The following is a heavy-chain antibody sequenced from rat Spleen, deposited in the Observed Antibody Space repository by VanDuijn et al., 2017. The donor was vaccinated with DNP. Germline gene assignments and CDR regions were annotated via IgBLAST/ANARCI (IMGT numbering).Heavy chain of an antibody. Sequence: EVQLQESGPGLVKPSQSLSLTCSVTGYSISSNYWGWIRKFPGNKMEWMGYINYSGATAYNPSLRSRISITRDTSKNQFFLQLNSVTTEDTATYYCARGLNYGGYSDFFDYWGQGVMVTVSS. CDR1: GYSISSNY. D-gene: IGHD1-11*01. V-gene: IGHV3-1*01. J-gene: IGHJ2*01. CDR3: ARGLNYGGYSDFFDY. CDR2: INYSGAT.